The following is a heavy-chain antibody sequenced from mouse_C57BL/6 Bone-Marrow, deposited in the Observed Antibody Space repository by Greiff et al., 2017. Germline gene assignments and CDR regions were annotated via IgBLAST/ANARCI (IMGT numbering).Heavy chain of an antibody. D-gene: IGHD6-1*01. CDR2: IYPRSGNT. J-gene: IGHJ3*01. V-gene: IGHV1-81*01. CDR3: ASLLRGFAF. Sequence: VQLQQSGAELARPGASVKLSCKASGYTFTSYGISWVKQRTGQGLEWIGEIYPRSGNTYYNEKFKGKATLTADKSSSTAYMGLRSLTSEDSAVYFCASLLRGFAFWGQGTLVTVSA. CDR1: GYTFTSYG.